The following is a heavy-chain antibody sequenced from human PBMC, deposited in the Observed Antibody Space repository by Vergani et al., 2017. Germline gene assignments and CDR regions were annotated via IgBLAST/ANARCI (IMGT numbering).Heavy chain of an antibody. D-gene: IGHD1-7*01. CDR1: XSPFIXXX. CDR2: IIPIFRTA. J-gene: IGHJ5*02. V-gene: IGHV1-69*01. CDR3: ARGTTYNWNYLYWFDP. Sequence: QVQLVQSGAEVYKPLSSLPLSXXXXXSPFIXXXXXSLPPXPRQALDGMRGIIPIFRTANYAQKFQGRVTITADESTSTAYMELRSLRSEDTAVYYCARGTTYNWNYLYWFDPWGQGTLVTVSS.